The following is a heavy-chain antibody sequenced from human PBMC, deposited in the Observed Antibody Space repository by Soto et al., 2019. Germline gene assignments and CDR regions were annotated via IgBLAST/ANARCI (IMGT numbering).Heavy chain of an antibody. V-gene: IGHV4-31*03. CDR2: IYYNERS. CDR1: GGSISSGRYY. J-gene: IGHJ4*02. CDR3: ASHLSEYEGLDY. D-gene: IGHD2-2*01. Sequence: PSETLSLTCTVSGGSISSGRYYWSWIRHDPGNGMEWIGYIYYNERSYYFLSIKSRLTISVDTSKNKFSLKLSFVTAADKALNNSASHLSEYEGLDYGGQETLVTVSS.